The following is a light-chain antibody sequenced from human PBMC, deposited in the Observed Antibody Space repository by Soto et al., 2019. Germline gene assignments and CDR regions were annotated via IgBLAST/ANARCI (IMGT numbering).Light chain of an antibody. CDR2: DAS. CDR3: QQRSNWPTT. Sequence: IVLTQSPATLSLSPGERATLSGRASQSVSSYLAWYQQKPGQAPRLLIYDASNRATGIPARFSGSGSGTDFTLTISSLEPEDFAVYYCQQRSNWPTTFGQGTRLEIK. CDR1: QSVSSY. J-gene: IGKJ5*01. V-gene: IGKV3-11*01.